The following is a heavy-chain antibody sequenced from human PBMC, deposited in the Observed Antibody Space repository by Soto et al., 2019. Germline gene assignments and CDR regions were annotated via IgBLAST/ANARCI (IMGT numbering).Heavy chain of an antibody. Sequence: GESLKISCTASGFTFGDYAMSWFRQAPGKGLEWVGFIRSKAYGGTTEYAASVKGRFTISRDDSKSIAYLQMNSLKTEDTAVYYCTRDPPYSGYDRYYYYYMDVWGKGTTVTVSS. CDR1: GFTFGDYA. CDR3: TRDPPYSGYDRYYYYYMDV. D-gene: IGHD5-12*01. V-gene: IGHV3-49*03. J-gene: IGHJ6*03. CDR2: IRSKAYGGTT.